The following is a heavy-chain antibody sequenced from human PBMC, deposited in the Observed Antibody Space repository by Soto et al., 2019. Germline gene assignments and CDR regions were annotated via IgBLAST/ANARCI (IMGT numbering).Heavy chain of an antibody. V-gene: IGHV5-51*01. CDR1: GYSFTSYW. CDR3: AIPHYYGSGSYPDDYYYGMDV. CDR2: IYPGDSDT. Sequence: GGSLKISCKGSGYSFTSYWIGWVRQMPGKGLEWMGIIYPGDSDTRYSPSFQGQVTISADKSISTAYLQWSSLKASDTAMYYCAIPHYYGSGSYPDDYYYGMDVWGQGTTVTVSS. J-gene: IGHJ6*02. D-gene: IGHD3-10*01.